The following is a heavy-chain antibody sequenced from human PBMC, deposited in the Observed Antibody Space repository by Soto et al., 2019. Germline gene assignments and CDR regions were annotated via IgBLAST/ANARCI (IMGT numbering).Heavy chain of an antibody. V-gene: IGHV3-30-3*01. CDR1: GFTFSSYA. CDR3: ALPYDFWSGYFFQH. J-gene: IGHJ1*01. D-gene: IGHD3-3*01. CDR2: ISYDGSNK. Sequence: LRLSCAASGFTFSSYAMHWVRQAPGKGLEWVAVISYDGSNKYYADSVKGRFTISGDNSKNTLYLQMNSLRAEDTAVYYCALPYDFWSGYFFQHWGQGTLVTVS.